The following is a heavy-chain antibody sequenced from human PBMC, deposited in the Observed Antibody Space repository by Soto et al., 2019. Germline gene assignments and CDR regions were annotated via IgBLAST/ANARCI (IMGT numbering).Heavy chain of an antibody. D-gene: IGHD6-19*01. CDR1: GFTFGDYA. Sequence: GGSLRLSCAASGFTFGDYAMSWLRQAPGKGLEWVGFIRSKAYGGTTEYAASVKGRFTISRDVSKSIAYLQMNSLKTEDTAVYYCTRDSSGWYPYYFDYWGQGTLVTVSS. CDR3: TRDSSGWYPYYFDY. J-gene: IGHJ4*02. V-gene: IGHV3-49*03. CDR2: IRSKAYGGTT.